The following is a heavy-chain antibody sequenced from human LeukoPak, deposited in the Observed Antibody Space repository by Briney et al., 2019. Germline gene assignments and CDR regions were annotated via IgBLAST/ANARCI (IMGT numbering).Heavy chain of an antibody. D-gene: IGHD2-15*01. V-gene: IGHV4-39*07. CDR2: IYYSGST. CDR3: ARDGASGIGGGFDP. Sequence: SETLSLTCTVSGGSISSSSYYWGWIRQPPGKGLEWIGSIYYSGSTYYNPSLKSRVTISVDTSKNQFSLKLSSVTAADTAVYYWARDGASGIGGGFDPWGQGTLVTVSS. CDR1: GGSISSSSYY. J-gene: IGHJ5*02.